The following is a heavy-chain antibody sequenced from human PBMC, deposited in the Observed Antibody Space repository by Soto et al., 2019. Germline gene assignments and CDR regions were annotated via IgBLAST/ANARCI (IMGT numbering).Heavy chain of an antibody. D-gene: IGHD6-13*01. J-gene: IGHJ6*02. CDR1: GYTFTSYD. Sequence: QVQLVQSGAEVKKPGASVKVSCKASGYTFTSYDINWVRQATGQGLEWMGWMNPNSGNTGYAQKFQGRVTMTRNTSISTAYVELSSLRSEDTAVYYCARGEAAAGYYYYYGMDVWGQGTTVTVSS. CDR2: MNPNSGNT. V-gene: IGHV1-8*01. CDR3: ARGEAAAGYYYYYGMDV.